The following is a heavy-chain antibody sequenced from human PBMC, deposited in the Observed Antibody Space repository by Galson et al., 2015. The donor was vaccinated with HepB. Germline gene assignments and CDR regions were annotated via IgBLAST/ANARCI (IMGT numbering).Heavy chain of an antibody. CDR1: GYTFSTYS. J-gene: IGHJ5*02. D-gene: IGHD2-15*01. CDR2: ISPHNRYT. CDR3: ARGALVVAVGATQNNWFDP. V-gene: IGHV1-18*01. Sequence: SVKVSCKASGYTFSTYSITWVRQAPGQGLEWVGWISPHNRYTNYTQNFQDRVTMTTDTSTSTAYMELRSLRSDDTAVYYCARGALVVAVGATQNNWFDPWGRGTLVTVSS.